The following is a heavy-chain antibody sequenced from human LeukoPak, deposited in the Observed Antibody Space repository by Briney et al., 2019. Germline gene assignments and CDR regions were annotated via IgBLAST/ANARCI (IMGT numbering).Heavy chain of an antibody. J-gene: IGHJ4*02. V-gene: IGHV3-33*01. D-gene: IGHD5-24*01. Sequence: GRSLRLSCAASGFTFSRYGMPWVRQAPGKGLEWVAVIWYDGNNKYYADSVKGRFTISRDNSKNTLYLQMNSLRAEDTAVYYCTREDGRVNFDYWGQGTLVTVSS. CDR2: IWYDGNNK. CDR1: GFTFSRYG. CDR3: TREDGRVNFDY.